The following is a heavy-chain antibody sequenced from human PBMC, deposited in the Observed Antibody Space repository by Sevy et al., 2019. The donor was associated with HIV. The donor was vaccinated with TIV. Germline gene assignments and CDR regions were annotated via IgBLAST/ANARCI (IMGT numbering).Heavy chain of an antibody. V-gene: IGHV3-23*01. CDR3: AREGCTKPHDY. D-gene: IGHD2-8*01. CDR1: GFTFSKYS. J-gene: IGHJ4*02. CDR2: LSCGCGEI. Sequence: GGSLRLSCAASGFTFSKYSMSWVRQPPGKGLEWVSTLSCGCGEINYAHSVKGRFTISSENSKRSVNLQMNNLRPEDTAVYYCAREGCTKPHDYWGQGTLVTVSS.